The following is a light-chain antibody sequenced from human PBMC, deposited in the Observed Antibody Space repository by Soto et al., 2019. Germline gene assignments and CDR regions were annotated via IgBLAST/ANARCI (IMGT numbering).Light chain of an antibody. Sequence: EIVLTQSPGTLSLSPGNRATLSCRASQSVSSSFFAWYQQKPGRAPRLLIYEAFSRATGIPDRFSGSGSGTDFTLTISRLEPEDFAVYFCQQYGSSPALTFGGGTKVEIK. CDR1: QSVSSSF. CDR3: QQYGSSPALT. V-gene: IGKV3-20*01. J-gene: IGKJ4*01. CDR2: EAF.